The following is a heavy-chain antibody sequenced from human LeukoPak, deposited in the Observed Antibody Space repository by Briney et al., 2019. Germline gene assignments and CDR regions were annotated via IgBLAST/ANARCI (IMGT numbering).Heavy chain of an antibody. D-gene: IGHD6-13*01. V-gene: IGHV4-34*01. CDR3: ARGRVGSWYLKRPNNWFEP. CDR2: INHSGST. CDR1: GGSFSGYY. Sequence: SETLSLTCAVYGGSFSGYYWSWIRQPPGKGLEWIGEINHSGSTNYNPSLKSRVTISVDTSKNQFSLKLSSVTAADTAVYYCARGRVGSWYLKRPNNWFEPWGQGTLVTVSS. J-gene: IGHJ5*02.